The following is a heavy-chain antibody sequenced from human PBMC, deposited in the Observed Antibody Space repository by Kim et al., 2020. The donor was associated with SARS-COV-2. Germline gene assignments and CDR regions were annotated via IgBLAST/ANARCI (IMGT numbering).Heavy chain of an antibody. V-gene: IGHV3-23*01. CDR1: GFTFSSYA. D-gene: IGHD1-26*01. J-gene: IGHJ4*02. CDR3: ANRGWEGGWYFDC. CDR2: ISSSGVST. Sequence: GGSLRLSCAASGFTFSSYAMSWVRQAPGKGLEWVSGISSSGVSTYYADSVKGRFTVSRDSSKNTLYLQMNSLRAEDTAVYYCANRGWEGGWYFDCWGQGT.